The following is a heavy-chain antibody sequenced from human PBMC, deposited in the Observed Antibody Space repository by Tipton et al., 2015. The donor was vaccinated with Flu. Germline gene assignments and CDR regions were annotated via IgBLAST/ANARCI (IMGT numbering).Heavy chain of an antibody. CDR3: AKPYYYDSSGYYGPYYFDY. Sequence: SLRLSCAASGFTFSSYGMHWVRQAPGKGLEWVAVISCDGSNKYYADSVKGRFTISRDNSKNTLYLQMNSLRAEDTAVYYCAKPYYYDSSGYYGPYYFDYWGQGTLVTVSS. CDR1: GFTFSSYG. CDR2: ISCDGSNK. D-gene: IGHD3-22*01. V-gene: IGHV3-30*18. J-gene: IGHJ4*02.